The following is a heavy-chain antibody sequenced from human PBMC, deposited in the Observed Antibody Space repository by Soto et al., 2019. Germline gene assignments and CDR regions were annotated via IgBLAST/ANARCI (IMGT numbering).Heavy chain of an antibody. CDR2: IYYSGST. CDR1: GGSISISSYY. D-gene: IGHD6-19*01. J-gene: IGHJ3*02. CDR3: EVAVAGYPSVAFDI. Sequence: SETLSLTCTVSGGSISISSYYWGWVRQPPGKGLEWIGSIYYSGSTYYNPSLKSRVTISVDTSKNQFSLKLSSVTAADTAVYYCEVAVAGYPSVAFDIWGQGTMVTVSS. V-gene: IGHV4-39*01.